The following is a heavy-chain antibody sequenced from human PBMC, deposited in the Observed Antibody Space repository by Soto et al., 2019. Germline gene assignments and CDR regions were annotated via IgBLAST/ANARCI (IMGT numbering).Heavy chain of an antibody. CDR3: AREGGEYDITTDFDY. CDR1: GFTFSSYA. CDR2: ISYDGSNK. Sequence: QVQLVESGGGVVQPGRSLRLSCAASGFTFSSYAMHWVRQAPGKGLEWVAVISYDGSNKYYADSVKGRFTISRDNSKNTLYLQMNSLRAEDTAVYYCAREGGEYDITTDFDYWGQGTLVTVSS. J-gene: IGHJ4*02. V-gene: IGHV3-30-3*01. D-gene: IGHD3-22*01.